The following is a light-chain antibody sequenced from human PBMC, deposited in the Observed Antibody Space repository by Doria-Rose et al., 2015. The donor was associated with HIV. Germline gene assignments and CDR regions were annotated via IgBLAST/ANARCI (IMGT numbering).Light chain of an antibody. J-gene: IGKJ1*01. CDR3: HQYGTSWT. V-gene: IGKV3-20*01. Sequence: VLTQSPGTLSLSPGERATLSCRASQSFSSTYLAWYQQKPGQAPSLLIYDGSTRATGIPDRFSASGSGTDFTLTINRLEPEDFALYYCHQYGTSWTFGQRTKVEI. CDR1: QSFSSTY. CDR2: DGS.